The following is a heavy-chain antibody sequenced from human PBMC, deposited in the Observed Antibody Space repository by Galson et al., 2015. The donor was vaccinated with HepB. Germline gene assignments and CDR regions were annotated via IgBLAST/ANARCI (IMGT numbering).Heavy chain of an antibody. CDR2: IYPGDSDT. J-gene: IGHJ6*02. CDR3: TRCRGQWLLGRVVDDMDV. D-gene: IGHD6-19*01. CDR1: GYSFTDW. V-gene: IGHV5-51*01. Sequence: QSGAEVKMPGESLKISCKASGYSFTDWIGWVRQMRGKGLEWVGIIYPGDSDTRYGPTFQGQVTISVDESSSTVYLQWDSLKVSDTAIYDCTRCRGQWLLGRVVDDMDVWGQGTTVTVSS.